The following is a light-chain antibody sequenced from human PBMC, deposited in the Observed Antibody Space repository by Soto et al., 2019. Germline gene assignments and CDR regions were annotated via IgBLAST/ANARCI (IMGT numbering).Light chain of an antibody. V-gene: IGKV3-15*01. Sequence: EVVMTQSPATLSVSPGERATLSCRTSQDVRINLAWYQQKPGQAPRLLIQGASTRATGVPVRFSGSGSGTEFTLTITSLQSGDSAVYYCHQYHYWPPITFGQGTRLDIK. J-gene: IGKJ5*01. CDR1: QDVRIN. CDR3: HQYHYWPPIT. CDR2: GAS.